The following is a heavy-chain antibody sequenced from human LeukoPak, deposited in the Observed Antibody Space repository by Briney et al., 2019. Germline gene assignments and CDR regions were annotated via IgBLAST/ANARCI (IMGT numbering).Heavy chain of an antibody. Sequence: GGSLRLSCAASVFTFSGYWIHWVRQAPGKGLVWVSRIKSDGSSTTYADSVKGRFTIPRDNAKNTLYLQMNSLIVEDTAVYYCARSDWFDYWGQGTLVTVSS. CDR1: VFTFSGYW. V-gene: IGHV3-74*01. CDR2: IKSDGSST. J-gene: IGHJ5*01. CDR3: ARSDWFDY.